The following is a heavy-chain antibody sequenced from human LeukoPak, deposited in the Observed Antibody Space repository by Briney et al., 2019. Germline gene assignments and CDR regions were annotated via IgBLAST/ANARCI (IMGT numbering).Heavy chain of an antibody. J-gene: IGHJ4*02. CDR3: AGGLDIAVAGPGGYFDY. D-gene: IGHD6-19*01. Sequence: GGSLRLSCAASGFTFRDYHMNWIRQAPGKGLEWVSYISPGGDATYCADSVKGRFTISRYNAKNSLYLQMNSLTAEDAAVYYCAGGLDIAVAGPGGYFDYWGQGTLVTVSS. V-gene: IGHV3-11*01. CDR1: GFTFRDYH. CDR2: ISPGGDAT.